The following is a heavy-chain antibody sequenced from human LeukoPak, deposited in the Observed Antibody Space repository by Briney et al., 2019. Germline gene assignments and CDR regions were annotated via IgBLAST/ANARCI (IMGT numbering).Heavy chain of an antibody. CDR3: AKRPMYCGGYFDY. D-gene: IGHD2-21*01. J-gene: IGHJ4*02. CDR1: GFTFSSYG. V-gene: IGHV3-33*06. Sequence: PGGSLRLSCAASGFTFSSYGMHWVRQAPGKGLEWVAVIWYDGSNKYYADSVKGRFTISRDNSKNTLYLQMNSLRAEDTAVYYCAKRPMYCGGYFDYWGQGTLVTVSS. CDR2: IWYDGSNK.